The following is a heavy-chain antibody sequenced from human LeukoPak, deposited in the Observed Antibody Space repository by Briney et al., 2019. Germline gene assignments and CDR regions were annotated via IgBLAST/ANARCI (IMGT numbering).Heavy chain of an antibody. CDR2: ISGSGGST. D-gene: IGHD5-18*01. CDR1: GFTFSSYA. CDR3: AKGGGYSYGYYFDY. J-gene: IGHJ4*02. V-gene: IGHV3-23*01. Sequence: GGSLRLSCAASGFTFSSYAMSWVRQAPGKGLEWVSAISGSGGSTYYADSVKGRFTISRDNSKNTLYLQMDSLRAEDTAVYYCAKGGGYSYGYYFDYWGQGTLVTVSS.